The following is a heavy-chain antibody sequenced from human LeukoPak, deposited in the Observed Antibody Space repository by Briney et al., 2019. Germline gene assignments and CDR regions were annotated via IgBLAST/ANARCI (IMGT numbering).Heavy chain of an antibody. J-gene: IGHJ4*02. V-gene: IGHV3-11*06. D-gene: IGHD3-10*01. CDR3: ARTMAPLLWFGEGYFDY. Sequence: GGSLRLSCRASGFTFSDYYMSWIRKGPGKGLEWVSSISSSSSYTNYADSVKGRFTISRDNAKNSLYLQMNSLRAEDTAVYYCARTMAPLLWFGEGYFDYWGQGTLVTVSS. CDR2: ISSSSSYT. CDR1: GFTFSDYY.